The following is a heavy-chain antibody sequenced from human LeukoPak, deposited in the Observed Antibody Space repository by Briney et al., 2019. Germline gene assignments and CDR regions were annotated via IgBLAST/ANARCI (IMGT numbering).Heavy chain of an antibody. D-gene: IGHD6-13*01. Sequence: GGSLRLSCAASGFTFSSFEMNWVRQAPGKGLEWVSYMSRSGSTIYYADSAKGRFTISRDNAKNSLYLQMNSLRAEDTAVYYCARGRKDMMAAGLFDYWGQGTLVTVSS. J-gene: IGHJ4*02. CDR3: ARGRKDMMAAGLFDY. CDR2: MSRSGSTI. CDR1: GFTFSSFE. V-gene: IGHV3-48*03.